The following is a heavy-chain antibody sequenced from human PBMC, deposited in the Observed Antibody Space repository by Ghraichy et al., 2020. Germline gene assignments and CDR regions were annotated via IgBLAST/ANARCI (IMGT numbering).Heavy chain of an antibody. D-gene: IGHD3-3*01. CDR2: ISAYNGNT. CDR1: GYTFTSYG. V-gene: IGHV1-18*01. J-gene: IGHJ4*02. Sequence: ASVKVSCKASGYTFTSYGISWVRQAPGQGLEWMGWISAYNGNTNYAQKLQGRVTMTTDTSTSTAYMELRSLRSDDTAVYYCATLTTYDFWSGYTRSRPYYFDYWGQGTLVTVSS. CDR3: ATLTTYDFWSGYTRSRPYYFDY.